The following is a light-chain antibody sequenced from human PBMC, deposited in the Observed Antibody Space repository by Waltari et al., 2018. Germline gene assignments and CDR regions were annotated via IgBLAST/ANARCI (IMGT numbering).Light chain of an antibody. CDR1: NSDVGGYDY. J-gene: IGLJ2*01. CDR3: NSYTSSSTRV. CDR2: DVS. V-gene: IGLV2-14*03. Sequence: QSALTQPASVSGSPGQSITISCTGTNSDVGGYDYVSWYQQHPGKAPTIIIYDVSKRPSGVSTRFSGSKSGNPASLTISGLQAEDEADYYCNSYTSSSTRVFGGGTKLTVL.